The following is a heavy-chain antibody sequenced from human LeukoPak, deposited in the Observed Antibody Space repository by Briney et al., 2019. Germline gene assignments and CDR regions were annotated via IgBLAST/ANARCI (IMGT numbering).Heavy chain of an antibody. CDR1: GFTFSSYG. CDR2: ISWNSGSI. Sequence: PGGTLRLSCAASGFTFSSYGMSWVRQAPGKGLEWVSGISWNSGSIGYADSVKGRFTISRDNAKNSLYLQMNSLRAEDTALYYCAKDTSEGGYSSGWYGFDYWGQGTLVTVSS. V-gene: IGHV3-9*01. J-gene: IGHJ4*02. CDR3: AKDTSEGGYSSGWYGFDY. D-gene: IGHD6-19*01.